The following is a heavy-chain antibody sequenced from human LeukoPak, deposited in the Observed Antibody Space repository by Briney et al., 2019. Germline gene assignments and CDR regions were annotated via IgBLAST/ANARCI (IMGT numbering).Heavy chain of an antibody. Sequence: GGSLRLSCAASGFTFSSYSMNWVRQAPGKGLEWVSYISSSSTIYYADSVKGRFTISRDNAKNSLYLQMNSLRAEDTAVYYCARATYYYDSSGPYWGQGTLVTVSS. CDR1: GFTFSSYS. D-gene: IGHD3-22*01. V-gene: IGHV3-48*04. J-gene: IGHJ4*02. CDR3: ARATYYYDSSGPY. CDR2: ISSSSTI.